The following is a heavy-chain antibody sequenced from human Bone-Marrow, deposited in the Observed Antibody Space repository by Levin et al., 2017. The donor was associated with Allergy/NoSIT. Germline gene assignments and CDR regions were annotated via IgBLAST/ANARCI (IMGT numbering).Heavy chain of an antibody. CDR2: INPNSGGT. CDR3: ARVAEYCSSTSCYCGGCFDY. J-gene: IGHJ4*01. V-gene: IGHV1-2*06. D-gene: IGHD2-2*01. Sequence: PLASVKVSCKASGYTFTGYYMHWVRQAPGQGLEWMGRINPNSGGTNYAQKFQGRITMTRDTSISTAYMELSRLRSDDTAVYYCARVAEYCSSTSCYCGGCFDYWGQEPWSPSPQ. CDR1: GYTFTGYY.